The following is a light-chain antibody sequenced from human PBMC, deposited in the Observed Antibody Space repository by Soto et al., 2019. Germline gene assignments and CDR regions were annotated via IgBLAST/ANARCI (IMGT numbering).Light chain of an antibody. CDR1: QSVSSK. V-gene: IGKV3-15*01. J-gene: IGKJ2*01. CDR2: GAS. Sequence: EIVMTQSPVTLSVSPGERATLSCRASQSVSSKLAWYQQKPGQAPRLLIYGASTRATGIPARFSGSGSGTEFTLSISSLQSEDFAVYYCQQYNNLPQTFGQGNKLEIK. CDR3: QQYNNLPQT.